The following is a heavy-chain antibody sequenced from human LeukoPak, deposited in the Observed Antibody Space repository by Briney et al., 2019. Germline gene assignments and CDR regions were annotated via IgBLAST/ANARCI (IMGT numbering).Heavy chain of an antibody. Sequence: ASVKVSCKASGYTFTGYYMHWVRQAPGQVLEWMGWINPNSGGTNYAQKFQGRVTMTRDTSISTAYMELSRLRSDDTAVYYCAREGYDILTGYPAFDIWGQGTMVTVSS. CDR3: AREGYDILTGYPAFDI. J-gene: IGHJ3*02. V-gene: IGHV1-2*02. CDR2: INPNSGGT. D-gene: IGHD3-9*01. CDR1: GYTFTGYY.